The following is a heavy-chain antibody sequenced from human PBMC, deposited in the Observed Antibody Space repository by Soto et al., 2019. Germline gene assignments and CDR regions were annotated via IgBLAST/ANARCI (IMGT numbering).Heavy chain of an antibody. V-gene: IGHV4-59*01. CDR3: AREFYYDSSGIGFDS. J-gene: IGHJ4*02. Sequence: PSETLSLTCTVPGGSLSGYYWSWILKPPGKGLEWIGDFYSSGSPHHNPSLKNRVSISEDRSKNEFSLKLSSVTAADTAIYYCAREFYYDSSGIGFDSWGQATLVTVSS. CDR2: FYSSGSP. CDR1: GGSLSGYY. D-gene: IGHD3-22*01.